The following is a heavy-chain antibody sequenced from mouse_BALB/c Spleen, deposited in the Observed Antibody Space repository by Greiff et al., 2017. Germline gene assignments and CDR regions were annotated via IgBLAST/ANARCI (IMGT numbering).Heavy chain of an antibody. Sequence: DLVKPGASVKLSCKASGYTFTSYWINWIKQRPGQGLEWIGRIAPGSGSTYYNEMFKGKATLTVDTSSSTAYIQLSSLSSEDSAVYFCARETTGSYAMDYWGQGTSVTVSS. V-gene: IGHV1S41*01. CDR1: GYTFTSYW. CDR2: IAPGSGST. D-gene: IGHD1-1*01. J-gene: IGHJ4*01. CDR3: ARETTGSYAMDY.